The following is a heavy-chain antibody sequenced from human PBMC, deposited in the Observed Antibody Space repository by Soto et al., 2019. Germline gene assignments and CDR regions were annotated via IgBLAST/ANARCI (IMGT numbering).Heavy chain of an antibody. CDR3: ARDAPDPIAVAGKNAFDI. J-gene: IGHJ3*02. D-gene: IGHD6-19*01. V-gene: IGHV3-33*01. CDR2: IWYDGSNK. Sequence: GGSLRLSCAASGFTFSSYGMHWVRQAPGKGLEWVAVIWYDGSNKYYADSVKGRFTISRDNSKNTLYLQMNSLRAEDTAVYYCARDAPDPIAVAGKNAFDIWGQGTMVTVSS. CDR1: GFTFSSYG.